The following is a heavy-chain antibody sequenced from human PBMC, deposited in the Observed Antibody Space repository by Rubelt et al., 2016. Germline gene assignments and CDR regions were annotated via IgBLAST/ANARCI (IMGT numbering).Heavy chain of an antibody. Sequence: EVHLVESGGGLVQPGGSLRLSCAASGFTFSSYSMNWVRQAPGKGLEWVSYISSSTIYYADSVKGRFTISRDNAKNSLYLQMNSLRDEDTAVYYCARALDDTDRDYWGQGTLVTVSS. CDR3: ARALDDTDRDY. CDR2: ISSSTI. D-gene: IGHD3-22*01. J-gene: IGHJ4*02. CDR1: GFTFSSYS. V-gene: IGHV3-48*02.